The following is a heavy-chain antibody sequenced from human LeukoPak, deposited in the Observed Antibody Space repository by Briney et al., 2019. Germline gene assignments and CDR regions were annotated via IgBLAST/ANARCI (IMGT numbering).Heavy chain of an antibody. J-gene: IGHJ5*02. V-gene: IGHV4-59*01. CDR3: ASLGLGFDP. Sequence: SETLSLTCTVSGRSISSYYWSWIRQPPGKGLEWVGYIYYSGSTNYNPSLKSRVTVSVDTSKNQFSLKLSSVTAADTAVYYCASLGLGFDPWGQGTLVTVSS. CDR1: GRSISSYY. CDR2: IYYSGST. D-gene: IGHD6-19*01.